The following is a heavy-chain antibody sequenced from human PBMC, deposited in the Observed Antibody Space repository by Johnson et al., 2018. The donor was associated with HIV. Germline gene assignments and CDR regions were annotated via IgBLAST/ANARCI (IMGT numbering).Heavy chain of an antibody. Sequence: VQLVESGGGVVQPGGSVRLSCAVSGLNFSDYGMHWVRQAPGKGLEWVSYISTSGSNIYYADSLRGRFTISRDNAKNSLYLQMNSLRAEDTAVYYCATSTASDALDIWGQGTMVTVSS. D-gene: IGHD1-1*01. V-gene: IGHV3-48*04. CDR1: GLNFSDYG. CDR3: ATSTASDALDI. J-gene: IGHJ3*02. CDR2: ISTSGSNI.